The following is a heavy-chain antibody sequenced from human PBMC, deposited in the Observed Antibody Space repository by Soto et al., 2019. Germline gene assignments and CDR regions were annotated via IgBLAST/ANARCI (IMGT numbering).Heavy chain of an antibody. V-gene: IGHV3-30*03. D-gene: IGHD6-19*01. CDR3: AHLGGIAVTGSIDY. CDR1: GFTFSSYG. CDR2: ISYDGSNK. Sequence: GGSLRLSCAASGFTFSSYGMHWVRQAPGKGLEWVAVISYDGSNKYYADSVKGRFTISRDNSKNTLYLQMNSLRAEDTAVYYCAHLGGIAVTGSIDYWGQGALVTVSS. J-gene: IGHJ4*02.